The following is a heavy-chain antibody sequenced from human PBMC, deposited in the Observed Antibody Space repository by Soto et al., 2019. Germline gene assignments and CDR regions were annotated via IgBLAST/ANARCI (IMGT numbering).Heavy chain of an antibody. D-gene: IGHD5-12*01. CDR2: IDDRISST. CDR3: TRTNSVYFAYHLYDI. J-gene: IGHJ3*02. CDR1: GFSFDSYE. Sequence: GGSLRLSCVGSGFSFDSYEMIWVRQPPGRGLEWISYIDDRISSTYYADSVKGRFTISRDNSGNSLFLQMNNLRVEDTAVYYCTRTNSVYFAYHLYDIWGQGTLVTVSS. V-gene: IGHV3-48*03.